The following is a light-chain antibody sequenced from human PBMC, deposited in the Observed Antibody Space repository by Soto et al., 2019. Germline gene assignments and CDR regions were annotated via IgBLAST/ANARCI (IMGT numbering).Light chain of an antibody. V-gene: IGLV1-40*01. CDR1: SYDIGAGYD. CDR3: QSYDSSLSGLL. Sequence: QFVLTQPPSVSGAPGQRVTISCTGSSYDIGAGYDVHWYQQLPGTAPKLLIYGNSNRPSGVPDRFSGSKSGTSASLAITGLQAEDEADYYCQSYDSSLSGLLFGGGTKLTVL. CDR2: GNS. J-gene: IGLJ2*01.